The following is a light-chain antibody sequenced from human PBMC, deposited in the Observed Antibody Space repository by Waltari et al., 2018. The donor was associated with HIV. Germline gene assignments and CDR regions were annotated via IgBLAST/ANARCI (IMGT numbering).Light chain of an antibody. J-gene: IGLJ3*02. V-gene: IGLV2-14*03. CDR2: DVD. CDR3: ASFTGDNTVM. Sequence: AVTQPASVSGLPGQSTTISCTGGDSDFGLYNFVSWYQQHSGKPPKLILCDVDSRASVVADCCAGSMSGNTASLTISGLRAEDEAHYYCASFTGDNTVMFGGGTEVTVL. CDR1: DSDFGLYNF.